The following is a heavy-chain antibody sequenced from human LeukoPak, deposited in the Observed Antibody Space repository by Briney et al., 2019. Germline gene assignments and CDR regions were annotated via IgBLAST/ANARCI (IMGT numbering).Heavy chain of an antibody. Sequence: GGSLRLSCAVSGFIFSSYIMSWVRQAPGKGLEWVASISSSSSYIYYADSVRGRFTISRDNAKNSLYLQMNSLRAEDTAVYYCARDRAATDWGQGTLVTVSS. J-gene: IGHJ4*02. CDR1: GFIFSSYI. D-gene: IGHD6-13*01. CDR3: ARDRAATD. V-gene: IGHV3-21*01. CDR2: ISSSSSYI.